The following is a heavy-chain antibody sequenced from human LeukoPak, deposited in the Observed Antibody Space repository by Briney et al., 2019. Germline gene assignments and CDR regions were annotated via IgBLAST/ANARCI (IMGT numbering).Heavy chain of an antibody. D-gene: IGHD5-12*01. Sequence: SETLSLTCVVSGGSISSNNWWNWVRQPPGKGLEWIGEIYHSGSTNYNPSLKSRVTISVDKSMNQFSLNLTSMTAADTAVYYCARGYIVTYWGQGTLVTVSS. CDR2: IYHSGST. J-gene: IGHJ4*02. CDR3: ARGYIVTY. V-gene: IGHV4-4*02. CDR1: GGSISSNNW.